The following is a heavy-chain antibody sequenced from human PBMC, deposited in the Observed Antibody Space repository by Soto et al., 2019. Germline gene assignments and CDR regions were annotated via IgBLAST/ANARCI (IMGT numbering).Heavy chain of an antibody. CDR1: VYTFTGYY. V-gene: IGHV1-2*04. CDR2: INPNSGNT. D-gene: IGHD4-17*01. CDR3: ATGPTVTWDTFDY. J-gene: IGHJ4*02. Sequence: ASVKVSCKASVYTFTGYYMHWVRQAPGQGLEWMGWINPNSGNTNYAQKFQGWVTMTRDTSISTAYMELSRLRSEDTAVYYCATGPTVTWDTFDYWGQGTLVTVSS.